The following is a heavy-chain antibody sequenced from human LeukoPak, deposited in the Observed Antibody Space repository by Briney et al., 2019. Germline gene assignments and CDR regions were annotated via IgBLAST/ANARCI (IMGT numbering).Heavy chain of an antibody. V-gene: IGHV4-39*07. CDR1: GGSISSSSYY. CDR2: INHSGST. Sequence: SETLSLTCTVSGGSISSSSYYWGWVRQPPGKGLEWIGEINHSGSTNYNPSLKSRVTISVDTSKNQFSLKLSSVTAADTAVYYCARVAAGWFDPWGQGTLVTVSS. D-gene: IGHD6-25*01. CDR3: ARVAAGWFDP. J-gene: IGHJ5*02.